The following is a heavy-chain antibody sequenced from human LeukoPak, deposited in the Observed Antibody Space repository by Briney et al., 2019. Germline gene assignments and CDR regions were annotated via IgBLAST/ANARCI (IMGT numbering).Heavy chain of an antibody. Sequence: GESLKISCKGSGYSFTSYWIGWVRQMPGKGLEWMGIIYPGDSDTKYSPSFQGQVTISADKSISTAYLQWSSLMTSDTAMYFCARSTNIAAAPDYWGQGTLVTVSS. D-gene: IGHD6-25*01. CDR1: GYSFTSYW. CDR2: IYPGDSDT. CDR3: ARSTNIAAAPDY. V-gene: IGHV5-51*01. J-gene: IGHJ4*02.